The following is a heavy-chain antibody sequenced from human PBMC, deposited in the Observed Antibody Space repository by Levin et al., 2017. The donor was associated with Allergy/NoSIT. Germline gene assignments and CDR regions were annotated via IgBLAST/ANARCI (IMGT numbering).Heavy chain of an antibody. CDR2: INNDGSDT. V-gene: IGHV3-74*01. CDR1: GFTFNNYW. CDR3: ASDTPHHCFDP. Sequence: GESLKISCAASGFTFNNYWMHWVRQAPGKGLVWVSRINNDGSDTIYADSVKGRFTISRDNAKNMLYLQMNSLGAEDTAVYYCASDTPHHCFDPWGQGTLVTVSS. J-gene: IGHJ5*02.